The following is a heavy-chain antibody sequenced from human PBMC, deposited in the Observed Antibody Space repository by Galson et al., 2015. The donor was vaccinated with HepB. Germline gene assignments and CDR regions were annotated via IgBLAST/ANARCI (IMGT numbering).Heavy chain of an antibody. J-gene: IGHJ3*02. Sequence: SVKVSCKASGGTFSSYAISWVRQAPGQGLEWMGGIIPIFGTANYAQNFQGRVTITADESTRTVYMELSSLRSEDTAVYYCARDAEMATINDAFDIWGQGTMVTVSS. D-gene: IGHD5-24*01. CDR2: IIPIFGTA. CDR1: GGTFSSYA. CDR3: ARDAEMATINDAFDI. V-gene: IGHV1-69*13.